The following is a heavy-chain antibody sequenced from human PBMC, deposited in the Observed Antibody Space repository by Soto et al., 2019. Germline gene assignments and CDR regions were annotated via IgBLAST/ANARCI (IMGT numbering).Heavy chain of an antibody. CDR1: GGSISSGGYY. J-gene: IGHJ6*02. D-gene: IGHD6-6*01. CDR2: IYYSGST. CDR3: ARDRGSSSSRGLYGMDV. V-gene: IGHV4-31*03. Sequence: ASDTLSLTCTVSGGSISSGGYYWSWIRQHPGKGLEWIGYIYYSGSTYYNPSLKSRVTISVDTSKNQFSLKLSSVTAADTAVYYCARDRGSSSSRGLYGMDVWGQGTTVTVSS.